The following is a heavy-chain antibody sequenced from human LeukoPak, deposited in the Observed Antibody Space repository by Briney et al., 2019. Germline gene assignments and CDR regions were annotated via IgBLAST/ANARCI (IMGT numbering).Heavy chain of an antibody. CDR1: GDSFSSNSAA. J-gene: IGHJ2*01. D-gene: IGHD7-27*01. Sequence: SQTLSLTCAISGDSFSSNSAAWDWIRQSPSRGLEWLGRTYYKSKWYYDYAVSVKSRITINPDTSKNQFSLQLNSVTPEDTAVYYCARDGSSNWGSYDLWGRGTLVTVSS. V-gene: IGHV6-1*01. CDR2: TYYKSKWYY. CDR3: ARDGSSNWGSYDL.